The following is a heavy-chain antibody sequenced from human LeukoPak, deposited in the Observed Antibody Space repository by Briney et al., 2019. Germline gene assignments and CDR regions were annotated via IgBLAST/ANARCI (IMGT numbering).Heavy chain of an antibody. D-gene: IGHD3-16*01. CDR2: IYYSGST. Sequence: PSETLSLTCAVYGESFSGYYWSWIRQPPGKELEWIGYIYYSGSTNYSPSLKSRVTISVDTSKNQFSLKLSSVTAADTAVYYCARYGLIRGFEYWGQGTLVTVSS. J-gene: IGHJ4*02. CDR1: GESFSGYY. V-gene: IGHV4-59*01. CDR3: ARYGLIRGFEY.